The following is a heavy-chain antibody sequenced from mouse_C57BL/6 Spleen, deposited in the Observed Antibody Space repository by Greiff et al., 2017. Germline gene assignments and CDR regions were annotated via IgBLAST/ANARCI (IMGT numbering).Heavy chain of an antibody. J-gene: IGHJ4*01. CDR2: IRSKSNNYAT. CDR1: GFSFNTYA. Sequence: EVMLVESGGGLVQPKGSLKLSCAASGFSFNTYAMNWVRQAPGKGLEWVARIRSKSNNYATYYADSVKDRFTISRDDSESMLYLQMNNLKTEDTAMYYCVSIYYDYEDYAMDYWGQGTSVTVSS. V-gene: IGHV10-1*01. D-gene: IGHD2-4*01. CDR3: VSIYYDYEDYAMDY.